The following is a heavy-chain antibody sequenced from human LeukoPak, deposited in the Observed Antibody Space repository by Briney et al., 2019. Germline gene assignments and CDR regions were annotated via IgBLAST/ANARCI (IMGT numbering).Heavy chain of an antibody. J-gene: IGHJ5*02. CDR2: IYYSGST. CDR3: ARINIAVAGITGWFDP. V-gene: IGHV4-39*07. CDR1: GGSISSSSYY. Sequence: WETLSLTCTVSGGSISSSSYYWGWIRQPPGKGLEWIGSIYYSGSTYYNPSLKSRVTISVDTSKNQFSLKLSSVTAADTAVYYCARINIAVAGITGWFDPWGQGTLVTVSS. D-gene: IGHD6-19*01.